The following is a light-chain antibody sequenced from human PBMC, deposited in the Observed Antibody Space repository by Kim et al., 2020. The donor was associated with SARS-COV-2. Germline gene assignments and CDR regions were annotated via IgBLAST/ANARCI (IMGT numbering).Light chain of an antibody. CDR2: AAA. V-gene: IGKV1-27*01. CDR1: QEIANS. Sequence: AFIGDRVTITCRASQEIANSLAWYQQKPGKVPQVLIYAAATLQSGVPSRFSGSGSGTEFTLTIGSLQTEDVATYYCQKYNSAPWTFGPGTKVDIK. CDR3: QKYNSAPWT. J-gene: IGKJ1*01.